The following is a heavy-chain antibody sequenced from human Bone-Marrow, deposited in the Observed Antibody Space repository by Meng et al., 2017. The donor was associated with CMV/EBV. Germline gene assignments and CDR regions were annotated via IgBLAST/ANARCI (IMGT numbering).Heavy chain of an antibody. V-gene: IGHV3-21*01. Sequence: GESLKISCAASGFTSSSYSMNWVRQAPGKGLEWVSSISSSSSYIYYADSVKGRFTISRDNAKNSLYLQMNSLRAEDTAVYYCARDLEYYYDSSGYSGFVYWGQGTLVT. CDR1: GFTSSSYS. D-gene: IGHD3-22*01. CDR2: ISSSSSYI. J-gene: IGHJ4*02. CDR3: ARDLEYYYDSSGYSGFVY.